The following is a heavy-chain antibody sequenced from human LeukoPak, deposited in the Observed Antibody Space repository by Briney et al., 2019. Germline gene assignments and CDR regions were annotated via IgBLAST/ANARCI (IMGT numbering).Heavy chain of an antibody. D-gene: IGHD6-19*01. CDR1: GGSISSGGYY. CDR3: ARGWGQWLPIDY. V-gene: IGHV4-30-2*01. Sequence: SETLSLTCTVSGGSISSGGYYWSWIRQPPGKGLEWIGYIYHSGSTYYNPSLKSRVTISVDTSKNQFSLNLSSVTAADTAVYYCARGWGQWLPIDYWGQGTLVTVSS. J-gene: IGHJ4*02. CDR2: IYHSGST.